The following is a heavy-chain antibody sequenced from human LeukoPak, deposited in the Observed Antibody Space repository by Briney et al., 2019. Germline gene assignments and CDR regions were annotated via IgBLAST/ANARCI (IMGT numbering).Heavy chain of an antibody. CDR1: GFTFSSYA. D-gene: IGHD3-22*01. CDR2: LSGSGGNT. V-gene: IGHV3-23*01. Sequence: PGVSLRLSCAASGFTFSSYAMGWVRQAPGKGLEWVSGLSGSGGNTYYADSVKGRFTISRDNSKNTLSLQMNSLRAEDTAVYYCAKVSGYYFDSGGYYYFDYWGQGTLVTVSS. J-gene: IGHJ4*02. CDR3: AKVSGYYFDSGGYYYFDY.